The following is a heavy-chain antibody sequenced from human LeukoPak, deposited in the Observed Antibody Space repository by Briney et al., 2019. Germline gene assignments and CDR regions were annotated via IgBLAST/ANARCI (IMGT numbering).Heavy chain of an antibody. V-gene: IGHV4-34*01. D-gene: IGHD3/OR15-3a*01. Sequence: SETLSLTCAVYGGSFSGYYWSWIRQPPGKGLEWIGEINHSGSTNYNASLKSQVSISIDTSKNQFSLKLTSVTAADTAVYYCARQTGSGLFIQPGGQGTLVTVSS. CDR1: GGSFSGYY. CDR3: ARQTGSGLFIQP. J-gene: IGHJ4*02. CDR2: INHSGST.